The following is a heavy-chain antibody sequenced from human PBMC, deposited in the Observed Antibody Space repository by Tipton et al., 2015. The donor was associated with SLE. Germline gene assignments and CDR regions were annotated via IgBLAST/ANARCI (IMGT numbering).Heavy chain of an antibody. V-gene: IGHV4-59*01. CDR2: IYYSGST. CDR3: ARVPTQGYYYYMDV. J-gene: IGHJ6*03. Sequence: LRLSCAVYGGSFSGYYWSWIRQPPGKGLEWIGYIYYSGSTNYNPSLKSRVTISVDTSKNQFSLKLSSVTAADTAVYYCARVPTQGYYYYMDVWGKGTTVTVSS. CDR1: GGSFSGYY.